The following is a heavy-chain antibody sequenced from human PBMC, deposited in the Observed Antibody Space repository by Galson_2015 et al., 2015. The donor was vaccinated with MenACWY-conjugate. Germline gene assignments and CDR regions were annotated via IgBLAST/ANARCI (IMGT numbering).Heavy chain of an antibody. J-gene: IGHJ4*02. CDR3: AGKADAGWYSVDF. Sequence: PALVNPTQTLTLPCAFSGFSFTPRGGGVSGIRQPQGKDLGWHAVIFWGGGQRYSPSLRCRVNTFSDTSKHHTVLQMTILHSVDTGTYFWAGKADAGWYSVDFWGQGTLVTVSS. D-gene: IGHD6-19*01. CDR1: GFSFTPRGGG. V-gene: IGHV2-5*02. CDR2: IFWGGGQ.